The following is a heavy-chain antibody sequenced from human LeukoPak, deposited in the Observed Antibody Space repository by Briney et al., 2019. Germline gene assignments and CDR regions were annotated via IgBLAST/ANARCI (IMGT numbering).Heavy chain of an antibody. CDR2: ICPGDSDT. Sequence: GESLKISCKGSGYHFTSYWIGWVRQMPGKGLEWMGIICPGDSDTRYSPSFQGPVTNSADKAISTAYLQWSSLKASDTAMYYCARHGSIAVAVDYWGQGTLVTVSS. CDR1: GYHFTSYW. CDR3: ARHGSIAVAVDY. J-gene: IGHJ4*02. D-gene: IGHD6-19*01. V-gene: IGHV5-51*01.